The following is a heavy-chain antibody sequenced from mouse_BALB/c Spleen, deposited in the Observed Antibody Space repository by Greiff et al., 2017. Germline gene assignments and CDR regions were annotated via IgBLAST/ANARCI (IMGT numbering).Heavy chain of an antibody. Sequence: AQGLEWIGEINPSNGRTNYNEKFKSKATLTVDKSSSTAYMQLSSLTSEDSAVYYCARGLRPMDYWGQGTSVTVSS. D-gene: IGHD1-1*01. CDR2: INPSNGRT. CDR3: ARGLRPMDY. J-gene: IGHJ4*01. V-gene: IGHV1S81*02.